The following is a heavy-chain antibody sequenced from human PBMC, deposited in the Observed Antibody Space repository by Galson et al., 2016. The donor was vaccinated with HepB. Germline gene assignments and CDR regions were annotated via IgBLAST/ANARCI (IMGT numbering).Heavy chain of an antibody. CDR3: ARGGSGNFQYYSDS. CDR2: IGSSTRNI. D-gene: IGHD6-19*01. Sequence: SLRLSCAASGFTFSLHTFNWVRQTPAKGLEWISYIGSSTRNIYYADSVQGRFTISRDNANNSLFLQLNSLRDADTGVYFCARGGSGNFQYYSDSWGQGALATVSS. J-gene: IGHJ4*02. V-gene: IGHV3-48*02. CDR1: GFTFSLHT.